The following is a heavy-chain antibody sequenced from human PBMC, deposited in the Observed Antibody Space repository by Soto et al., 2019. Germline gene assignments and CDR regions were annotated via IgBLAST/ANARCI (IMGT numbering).Heavy chain of an antibody. D-gene: IGHD1-26*01. J-gene: IGHJ4*02. Sequence: QVQLQESGPGLVKPSETLSLTCTVSGGSISSYYWSWIRQPPGKGLEWIGYIYYSGSTNYNPSLKRRVPIAVDTYKNQFPPKLSAVTAADTAVYYCAGHYSGSYSTYFDYWGQGTLVTVSS. V-gene: IGHV4-59*08. CDR2: IYYSGST. CDR3: AGHYSGSYSTYFDY. CDR1: GGSISSYY.